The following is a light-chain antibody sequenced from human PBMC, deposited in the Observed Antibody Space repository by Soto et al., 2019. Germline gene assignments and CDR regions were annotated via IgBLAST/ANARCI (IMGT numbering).Light chain of an antibody. Sequence: DIQMTHSPSSLSASVGDRVTITCRASQSISSHLNWYQQKPGKASKLLIYSASNLQSGVPSRFSGSGSGTDFSLTIFSLQPEDFASYYCQQSYSAPQTFGQGTKVDIK. V-gene: IGKV1-39*01. CDR1: QSISSH. CDR3: QQSYSAPQT. J-gene: IGKJ1*01. CDR2: SAS.